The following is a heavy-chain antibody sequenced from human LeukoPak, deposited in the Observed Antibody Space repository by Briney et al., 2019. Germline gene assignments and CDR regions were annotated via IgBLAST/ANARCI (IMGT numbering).Heavy chain of an antibody. Sequence: GGSLRLSCAASGFTFSSYGMHWVRQAPGKGLEWVAVIWYDGSNKYYADSVKGRFTISRDNSKNTLYLQMNSLRAEDTAVYYCARTEQWLDPFFDYWGQGTLVTVSS. CDR1: GFTFSSYG. CDR3: ARTEQWLDPFFDY. J-gene: IGHJ4*02. V-gene: IGHV3-33*01. CDR2: IWYDGSNK. D-gene: IGHD6-19*01.